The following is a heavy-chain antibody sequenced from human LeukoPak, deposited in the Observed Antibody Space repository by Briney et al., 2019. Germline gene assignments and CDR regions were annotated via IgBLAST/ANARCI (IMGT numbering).Heavy chain of an antibody. CDR2: ISAYNGNT. CDR3: ARDRGGSYYWFDP. J-gene: IGHJ5*02. CDR1: GYTFTGYY. Sequence: ASVKVSCKASGYTFTGYYIHWVRQAPGQGLEWMGWISAYNGNTNYAQKLQGRVTITADESTSTAYMELSSLRSEDTAVYYCARDRGGSYYWFDPWGQGTLVTVSS. D-gene: IGHD1-26*01. V-gene: IGHV1-18*04.